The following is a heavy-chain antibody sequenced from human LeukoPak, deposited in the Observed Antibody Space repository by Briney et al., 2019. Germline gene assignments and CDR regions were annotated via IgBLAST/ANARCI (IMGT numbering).Heavy chain of an antibody. CDR2: IYYSGST. CDR1: GYSINSGYY. Sequence: PSETLSLTCAVSGYSINSGYYWGWIRQPPGKGLEWIGFIYYSGSTNYNPSLKSRLTISVDTSKNQFSLKLTSVTAADTAVYYCARYGSGSYHFDYWGQGTLVTVSS. D-gene: IGHD3-10*01. V-gene: IGHV4-38-2*01. J-gene: IGHJ4*02. CDR3: ARYGSGSYHFDY.